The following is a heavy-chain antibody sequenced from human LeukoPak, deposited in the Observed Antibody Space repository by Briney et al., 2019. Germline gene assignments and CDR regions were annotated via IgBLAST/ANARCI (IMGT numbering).Heavy chain of an antibody. CDR3: AKDGGLWVSAHWGDS. J-gene: IGHJ4*02. V-gene: IGHV3-74*01. Sequence: GGSLRLSCAASGFTFSNYMMHWVRQAPGKGLVWVSRIYNDGSSARYADSVKGRFTISRDNAKNTLYLQMNSLRAEDTAVYYCAKDGGLWVSAHWGDSWGRGTLVTVSS. CDR2: IYNDGSSA. D-gene: IGHD7-27*01. CDR1: GFTFSNYM.